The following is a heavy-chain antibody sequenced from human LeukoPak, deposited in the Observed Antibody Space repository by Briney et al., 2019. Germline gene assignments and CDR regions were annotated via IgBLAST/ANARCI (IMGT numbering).Heavy chain of an antibody. V-gene: IGHV4-34*01. CDR1: GGSFSGYY. CDR2: INHSGST. CDR3: ARRESGSYYFDY. J-gene: IGHJ4*02. Sequence: SETLSLTCAVYGGSFSGYYWSWIRQPPGKGLEWIGEINHSGSTNYNPSLKSRVTISVDTSKNQFSLKLSSMTAADTAVYYCARRESGSYYFDYWGQGTLVTVSS. D-gene: IGHD1-26*01.